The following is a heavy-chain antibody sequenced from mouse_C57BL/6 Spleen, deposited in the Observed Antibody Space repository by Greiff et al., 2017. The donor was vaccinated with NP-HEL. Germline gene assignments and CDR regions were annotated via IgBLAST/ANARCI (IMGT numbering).Heavy chain of an antibody. D-gene: IGHD1-1*01. V-gene: IGHV3-6*01. Sequence: EVQLQESGPGLVKPSQSLSLTCSVTGYSITSGYYWNWIRQFPGNKLEWMGYISYDGSNNYNPSLKNRISITRDTSKNQFFLKLNSVTTEDTATYDCARYGAPFDYWGQGTTLTVSS. CDR2: ISYDGSN. CDR1: GYSITSGYY. J-gene: IGHJ2*01. CDR3: ARYGAPFDY.